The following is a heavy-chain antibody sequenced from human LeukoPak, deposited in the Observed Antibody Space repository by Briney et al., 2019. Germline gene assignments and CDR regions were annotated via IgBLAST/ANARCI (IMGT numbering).Heavy chain of an antibody. J-gene: IGHJ5*02. D-gene: IGHD6-19*01. CDR1: GYTFTSYG. CDR2: ISAYNGNT. V-gene: IGHV1-18*01. CDR3: ARDPSNTSGWKTWSDP. Sequence: ASVKVSCKASGYTFTSYGISWVRQAPGQGLEWMGWISAYNGNTNYAQKLQGRVTLTTDRTTSTAYLELRSLRSDDTAVYYCARDPSNTSGWKTWSDPWGQGTLVTVSS.